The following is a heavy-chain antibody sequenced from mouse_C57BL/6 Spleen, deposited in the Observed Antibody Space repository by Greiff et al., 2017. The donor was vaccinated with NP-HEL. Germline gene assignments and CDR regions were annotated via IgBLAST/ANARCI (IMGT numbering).Heavy chain of an antibody. V-gene: IGHV1-69*01. CDR3: ARSSAYYFDY. CDR2: IDPSDSYT. J-gene: IGHJ2*01. Sequence: QVQLQQPGAELVMPGASVKLSCKASGYTFTSYWMHWVKQRPGQGLEWIGEIDPSDSYTNYNQKFKSKATLTVDKPSSTAYMQLSSLTSEDSAVYYCARSSAYYFDYWGQGTTLTVSS. CDR1: GYTFTSYW.